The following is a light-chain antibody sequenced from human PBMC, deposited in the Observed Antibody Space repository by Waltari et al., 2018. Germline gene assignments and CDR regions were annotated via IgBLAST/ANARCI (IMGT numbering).Light chain of an antibody. J-gene: IGLJ2*01. CDR2: EVT. V-gene: IGLV2-14*01. CDR3: SSYTTSSRV. CDR1: SEDIGGYDN. Sequence: QSALTQPASVSGTPGQSITISCTGTSEDIGGYDNVSWYQQYPGKAPSLILYEVTNRPSDVSYRFSGSKSGNMASLTISGLQADDEADYYCSSYTTSSRVFGGGTKVTVL.